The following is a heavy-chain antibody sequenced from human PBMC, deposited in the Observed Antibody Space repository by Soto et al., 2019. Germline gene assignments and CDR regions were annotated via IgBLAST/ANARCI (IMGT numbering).Heavy chain of an antibody. V-gene: IGHV3-23*01. CDR2: ISDSGRYT. CDR1: GFTFSSYD. Sequence: EVQLLESGGGLVQPGGSLRLSCAASGFTFSSYDMSWVRQAPGQGLEWVSDISDSGRYTYYADSVKGRFTISRDNSKNTLYLQMNGRRAEDTDVYYCENTETTVSGRGRGSWGQGTLVTVSS. J-gene: IGHJ5*02. CDR3: ENTETTVSGRGRGS. D-gene: IGHD6-19*01.